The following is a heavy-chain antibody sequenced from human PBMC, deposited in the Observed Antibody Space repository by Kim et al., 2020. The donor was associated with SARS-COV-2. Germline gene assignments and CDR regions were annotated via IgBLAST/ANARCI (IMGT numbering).Heavy chain of an antibody. CDR1: GGSFSGYY. CDR2: INHSGST. J-gene: IGHJ4*02. Sequence: SETLSLTCAVYGGSFSGYYWSWIRQPPGKGLEWIGEINHSGSTNYNPSLKSRVTISVDTSKNQFSLKLSSVTAADTAVYYCASPYSSSDKGLGYWGQGTLVTVSS. CDR3: ASPYSSSDKGLGY. V-gene: IGHV4-34*01. D-gene: IGHD6-13*01.